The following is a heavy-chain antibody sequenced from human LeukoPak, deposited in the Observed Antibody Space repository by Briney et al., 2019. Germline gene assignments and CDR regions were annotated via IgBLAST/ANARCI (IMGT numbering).Heavy chain of an antibody. Sequence: GGSLRLSCAASGFTLSDHYIDWVRQAPGKGLEWVGRTRNEANIYTTKYAASVKGRFTISRDDSKNSLYLQMNSLKTEDTAVYYCASPVGATTVRAFDIWGQGTMVTVSS. CDR3: ASPVGATTVRAFDI. CDR2: TRNEANIYTT. D-gene: IGHD1-26*01. J-gene: IGHJ3*02. V-gene: IGHV3-72*01. CDR1: GFTLSDHY.